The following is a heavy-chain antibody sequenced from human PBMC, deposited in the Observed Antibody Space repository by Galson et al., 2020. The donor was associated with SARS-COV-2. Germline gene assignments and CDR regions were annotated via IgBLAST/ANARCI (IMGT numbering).Heavy chain of an antibody. CDR3: TRDCSGAGEF. J-gene: IGHJ4*02. CDR2: IRNKASRYST. Sequence: GGSLRLSCAASGFTFSDHFMDWVRQAPGKGLEWVGRIRNKASRYSTEYAASVRGRFIISRDDSKNSLSLQMSSLKTEDTAVYYCTRDCSGAGEFGGRGTLVTVS. V-gene: IGHV3-72*01. D-gene: IGHD3-16*01. CDR1: GFTFSDHF.